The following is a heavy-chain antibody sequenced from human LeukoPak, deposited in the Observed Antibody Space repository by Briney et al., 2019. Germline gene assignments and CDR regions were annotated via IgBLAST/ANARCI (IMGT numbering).Heavy chain of an antibody. V-gene: IGHV3-7*01. CDR3: ARDRGYCGGGNCYSVIDY. D-gene: IGHD2-15*01. CDR2: IKQDGSEK. Sequence: PGGSLRLSCAASGFTFSGNWMNWVRQAPGKGLEWVANIKQDGSEKYYMDSVKGRFTISRDNAKNSLYLQMNSLGAEDTAVYYCARDRGYCGGGNCYSVIDYWGQGTLVTVSS. CDR1: GFTFSGNW. J-gene: IGHJ4*02.